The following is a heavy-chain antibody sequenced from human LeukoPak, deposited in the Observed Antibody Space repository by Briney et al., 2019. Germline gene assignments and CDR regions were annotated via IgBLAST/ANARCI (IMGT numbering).Heavy chain of an antibody. J-gene: IGHJ4*02. D-gene: IGHD3-10*01. V-gene: IGHV4-31*03. CDR3: ARGRDGSGSYFDY. Sequence: PSQTLSLTCTVSGGSVSSGGYYWSWIRQHPGKGLEWIGYIYYSGSTYYNPSLKSRVTISVDTSKNQFSLKLSSVTAADTAVYYCARGRDGSGSYFDYWGQGTLVTVSS. CDR2: IYYSGST. CDR1: GGSVSSGGYY.